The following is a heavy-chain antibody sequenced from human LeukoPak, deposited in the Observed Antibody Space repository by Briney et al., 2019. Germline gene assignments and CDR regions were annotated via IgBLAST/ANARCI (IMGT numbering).Heavy chain of an antibody. CDR2: LHSSGSA. V-gene: IGHV3-53*04. Sequence: GGSLRLSCGVSGFSVSTTYMSWVRQAPGKGLEWVSVLHSSGSAYYAENVKGRFTISRHDSKNTLYLQMNSLRTEDTAIYYCTRTVQLAYFDYWGQGTRVTVSS. J-gene: IGHJ4*02. CDR1: GFSVSTTY. CDR3: TRTVQLAYFDY.